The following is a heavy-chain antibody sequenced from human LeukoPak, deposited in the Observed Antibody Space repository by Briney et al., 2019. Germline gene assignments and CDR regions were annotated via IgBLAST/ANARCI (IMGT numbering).Heavy chain of an antibody. CDR3: ARPLDGSSGYWDY. CDR1: GFIFSSYE. Sequence: PGGSLRLSCVASGFIFSSYEMNWVRQAPGKGLEWVSFISGSDGTIYYADSVKGRFTISRDNAKNSLYLQMNSLRAEDTALYYCARPLDGSSGYWDYWGQGTLVTVSS. J-gene: IGHJ4*02. D-gene: IGHD3-22*01. V-gene: IGHV3-48*03. CDR2: ISGSDGTI.